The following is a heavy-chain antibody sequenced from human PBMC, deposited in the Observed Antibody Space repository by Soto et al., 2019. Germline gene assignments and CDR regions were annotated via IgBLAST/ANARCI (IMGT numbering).Heavy chain of an antibody. Sequence: GASGKISCKASGYTFTGYYMHWVRQAPGQGLEWMGWINPNSGGTNYAQKFQGRVTMTRDTSIRTAYMELSRLRSDDTAVYYCARGIRDFTLGYYYGMDVWGPGSTGTFSS. CDR3: ARGIRDFTLGYYYGMDV. J-gene: IGHJ6*02. CDR2: INPNSGGT. CDR1: GYTFTGYY. V-gene: IGHV1-2*02.